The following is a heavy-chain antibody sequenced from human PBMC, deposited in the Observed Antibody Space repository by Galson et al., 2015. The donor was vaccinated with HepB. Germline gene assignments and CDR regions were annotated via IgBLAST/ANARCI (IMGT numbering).Heavy chain of an antibody. CDR1: GFTFSSYG. Sequence: SLRLSCAASGFTFSSYGMNWVRQAPGKGLEWVATIWYDGSNKYYAESVKGRFTISRDNSKNTLYLQMNSLRAEDTAVYYCASGFSGRFDYWGQGTLVTVSS. CDR3: ASGFSGRFDY. J-gene: IGHJ4*02. D-gene: IGHD3-10*01. V-gene: IGHV3-33*01. CDR2: IWYDGSNK.